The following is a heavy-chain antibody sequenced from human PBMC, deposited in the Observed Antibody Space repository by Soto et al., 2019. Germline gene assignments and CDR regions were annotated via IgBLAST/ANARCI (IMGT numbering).Heavy chain of an antibody. CDR3: AHRLIRHYYYYDSSGPHAFDI. V-gene: IGHV2-5*01. J-gene: IGHJ3*02. Sequence: SGPTLVNPTQPLTLTCTFSGFSLSTSGVGVGWIRQPPGKALEWLALIYWNDDKRYSPSLKSRLTITKDTSKNQVVLTMTNIDPVDKATYYCAHRLIRHYYYYDSSGPHAFDIWGQGTMVTLS. CDR2: IYWNDDK. D-gene: IGHD3-22*01. CDR1: GFSLSTSGVG.